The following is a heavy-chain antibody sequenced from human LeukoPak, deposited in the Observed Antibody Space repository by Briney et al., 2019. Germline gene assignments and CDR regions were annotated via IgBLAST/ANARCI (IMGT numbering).Heavy chain of an antibody. CDR3: ARGLDYYGSGSYEDYFDY. J-gene: IGHJ4*02. CDR1: GGSISSHY. Sequence: PSETLSLTCTVSGGSISSHYWSWIRQPAGKGLEWIGRIYTSGSTNYNPSLKSRVTMSVDTSKNQFSLKLSSVTAADTAVYYCARGLDYYGSGSYEDYFDYWGQGTLVTVSS. D-gene: IGHD3-10*01. CDR2: IYTSGST. V-gene: IGHV4-4*07.